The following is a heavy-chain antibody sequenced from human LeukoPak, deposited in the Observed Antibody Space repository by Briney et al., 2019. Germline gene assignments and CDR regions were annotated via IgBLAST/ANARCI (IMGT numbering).Heavy chain of an antibody. J-gene: IGHJ4*02. Sequence: GGSLRLSCTASGFTFSSTGMHWVRQAPGKGLEWVSYIRYDGNNKYYGDSVKGRLTVSRDNSKNTLYLQMNRLRVEDTAVYYCARTYNPDYWGQGTLVTVSS. CDR2: IRYDGNNK. CDR3: ARTYNPDY. D-gene: IGHD1-14*01. V-gene: IGHV3-30*02. CDR1: GFTFSSTG.